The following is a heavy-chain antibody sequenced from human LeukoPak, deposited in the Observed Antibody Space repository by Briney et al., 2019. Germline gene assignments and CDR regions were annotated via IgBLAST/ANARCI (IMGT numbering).Heavy chain of an antibody. V-gene: IGHV5-51*01. CDR3: ARQGNTWYSFDN. J-gene: IGHJ4*02. CDR2: IYPGDSDT. Sequence: GESLKISRKGSGYSFTSYWVGWVRQMPGKGLEWMGIIYPGDSDTRYSPSFQGQVTISADKSISTAYLQWTSLKASDTATYYCARQGNTWYSFDNWGQGTLVTVSS. D-gene: IGHD6-13*01. CDR1: GYSFTSYW.